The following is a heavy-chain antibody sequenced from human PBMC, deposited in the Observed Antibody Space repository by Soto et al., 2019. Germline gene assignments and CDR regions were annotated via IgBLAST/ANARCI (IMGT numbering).Heavy chain of an antibody. CDR2: FNANSGTT. J-gene: IGHJ4*02. D-gene: IGHD6-19*01. Sequence: QVQLVQSGAEVKKPGAAVEVSCKASGYTFTSHYVHWVRQAPGQGLEWMGLFNANSGTTSYAQKFQGRVTMTRDTSTSTVYMELSSLRFEDTAVYYCARDRNLETSAWARDYWGQGTLVTVSS. CDR3: ARDRNLETSAWARDY. CDR1: GYTFTSHY. V-gene: IGHV1-46*03.